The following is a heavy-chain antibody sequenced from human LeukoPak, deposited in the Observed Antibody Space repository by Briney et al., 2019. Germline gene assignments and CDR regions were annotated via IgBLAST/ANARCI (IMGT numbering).Heavy chain of an antibody. Sequence: QVQLQESGPGLVKPSQTLSLTCTVSGGSISSGSYYWSWIRQPAGKGLEWIGRIYTSGSTNYNPSLKSRVTISVDTSKNQFSLKLSSVTAADTAVYYCARVFNFNNWFDPWGQGTLVTVSS. CDR2: IYTSGST. CDR3: ARVFNFNNWFDP. J-gene: IGHJ5*02. D-gene: IGHD3-3*01. CDR1: GGSISSGSYY. V-gene: IGHV4-61*02.